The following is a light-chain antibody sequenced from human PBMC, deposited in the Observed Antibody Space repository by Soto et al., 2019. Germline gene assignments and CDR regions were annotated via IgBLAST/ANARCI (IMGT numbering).Light chain of an antibody. J-gene: IGKJ4*01. CDR1: QAVDND. CDR2: ATS. V-gene: IGKV1-16*01. CDR3: LQYTSYPLP. Sequence: DLEMTQSPSSLSASMGDRVTITCRASQAVDNDLAWFQQKPGQAPKSLIYATSRLQSGVPPRFSGSGSGTEFTLTITSLQPDDFGTYYCLQYTSYPLPFGGGTTVEL.